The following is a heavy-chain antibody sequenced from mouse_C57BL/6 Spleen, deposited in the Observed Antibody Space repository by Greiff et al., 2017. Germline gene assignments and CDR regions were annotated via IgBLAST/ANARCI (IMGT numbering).Heavy chain of an antibody. V-gene: IGHV1-66*01. CDR3: ASQLGPPFAY. CDR2: IYPGSGNT. Sequence: QLQQSGPELVKPGASVKISCKASGYSFTSYYIHWVKQRPGQGLEWIGWIYPGSGNTKYNEKFKGKATLPADTSSSTAYMQLSSLTSEDSAVYYCASQLGPPFAYWGQGTLVTVSA. J-gene: IGHJ3*01. D-gene: IGHD4-1*02. CDR1: GYSFTSYY.